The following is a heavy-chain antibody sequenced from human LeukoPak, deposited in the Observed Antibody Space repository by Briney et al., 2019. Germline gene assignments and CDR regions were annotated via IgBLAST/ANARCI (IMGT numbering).Heavy chain of an antibody. Sequence: ASVKVSCKASGYTFIDFVIHWVRQAPGQRLEWMGWIKAGDGYTKYSQKFQGRVTITRSTSATTAFMELSSLTSEDTAVYYCARTWSTATGEYFQLWGQGTLVTVSS. CDR1: GYTFIDFV. CDR3: ARTWSTATGEYFQL. V-gene: IGHV1-3*01. D-gene: IGHD4-17*01. CDR2: IKAGDGYT. J-gene: IGHJ1*01.